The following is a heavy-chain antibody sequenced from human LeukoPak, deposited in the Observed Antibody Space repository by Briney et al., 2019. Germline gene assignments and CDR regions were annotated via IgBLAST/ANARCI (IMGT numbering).Heavy chain of an antibody. CDR2: INTNSGGT. J-gene: IGHJ4*02. CDR3: AREVWFGELSERTLDY. D-gene: IGHD3-10*01. V-gene: IGHV1-2*02. Sequence: ASVKVSCKASGYTFTGYYMHWVRQAPGQGLEWMGWINTNSGGTNYAQKFQGRVTMTTDTSTSTAYMELRSLRSDDTAVYYCAREVWFGELSERTLDYWGQGTLVTVSS. CDR1: GYTFTGYY.